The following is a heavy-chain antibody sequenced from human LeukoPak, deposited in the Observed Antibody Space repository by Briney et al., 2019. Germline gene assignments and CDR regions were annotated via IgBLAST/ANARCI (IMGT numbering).Heavy chain of an antibody. CDR3: ARDVKGVRFLEWLQNNNWFDP. D-gene: IGHD3-3*01. CDR1: EYTFTDYY. V-gene: IGHV1-2*02. CDR2: INPHSGGT. Sequence: ASVKVSCKASEYTFTDYYIHWVRQAPGQGLEWMGWINPHSGGTDYAQKFQGRVTMTRDTSISTAYLELTTLRSDDTAVYYCARDVKGVRFLEWLQNNNWFDPWGQGTLVTVSS. J-gene: IGHJ5*02.